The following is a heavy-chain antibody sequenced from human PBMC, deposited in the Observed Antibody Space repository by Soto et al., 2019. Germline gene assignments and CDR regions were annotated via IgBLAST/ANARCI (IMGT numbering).Heavy chain of an antibody. V-gene: IGHV4-31*02. J-gene: IGHJ6*02. Sequence: WTWIRQQPGKGLEWIGYIYYSGTTYYNPPLKSRVTISVDTSKNQLSLKLSSVTAAVTAVYYCARTYYYYYAMDVWGQGTMVTVSS. CDR2: IYYSGTT. CDR3: ARTYYYYYAMDV.